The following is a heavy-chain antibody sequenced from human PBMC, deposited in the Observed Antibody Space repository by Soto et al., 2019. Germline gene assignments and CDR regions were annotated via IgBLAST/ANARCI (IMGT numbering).Heavy chain of an antibody. CDR2: ISSSGGYI. V-gene: IGHV3-21*01. J-gene: IGHJ2*01. CDR3: SGGNTYWYFDL. CDR1: GFIFSSYS. D-gene: IGHD2-15*01. Sequence: EVQLVESGGGLVKPRESLRLSCAASGFIFSSYSMNWVRQAPGKGLEWVSSISSSGGYIHYADSVKGRFTISRDNAKNSLYLQMNSLRAEDTAVYYCSGGNTYWYFDLWGRGTLVTVSS.